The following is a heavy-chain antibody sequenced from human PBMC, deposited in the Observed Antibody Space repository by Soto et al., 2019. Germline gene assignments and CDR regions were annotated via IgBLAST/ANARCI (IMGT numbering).Heavy chain of an antibody. CDR2: ISAYNGNT. Sequence: GASLKVSCKASGEAFASFGFSWVRQAPGQGLEWLGWISAYNGNTHYAQKVRDRVTLTTDTSTNTAYMELRSLTSDDTAAYYCARDQESITDRILQYWGQGTRVTVSS. CDR1: GEAFASFG. D-gene: IGHD3-10*01. V-gene: IGHV1-18*01. CDR3: ARDQESITDRILQY. J-gene: IGHJ4*02.